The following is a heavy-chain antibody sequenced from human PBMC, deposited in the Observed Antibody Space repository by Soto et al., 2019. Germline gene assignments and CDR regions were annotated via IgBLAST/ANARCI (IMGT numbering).Heavy chain of an antibody. CDR3: ARGGGRELKHEHSAYYGMDV. CDR2: IYHSGST. J-gene: IGHJ6*02. CDR1: GYSISSGYY. D-gene: IGHD1-26*01. Sequence: SETLSLTCAVSGYSISSGYYWGWIRQPPGKGLEWIGSIYHSGSTYYNPSLKSRVTISVDTSKNQFSLKLSSVTAADTAVYYCARGGGRELKHEHSAYYGMDVWGQGTTVTVSS. V-gene: IGHV4-38-2*01.